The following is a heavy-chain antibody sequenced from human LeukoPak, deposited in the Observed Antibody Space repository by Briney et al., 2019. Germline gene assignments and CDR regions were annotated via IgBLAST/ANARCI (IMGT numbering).Heavy chain of an antibody. CDR1: GGSFSYYY. Sequence: SETLSLTCAVYGGSFSYYYCTWIRQPPGKGLEWIGEIHPRGSTYYNPSLMSRVTLSLDTSKNQFSLRLSSVTAADTAVYFCARGLDPYKSGLDWGQGTLVTVSS. CDR2: IHPRGST. D-gene: IGHD1-26*01. V-gene: IGHV4-34*01. J-gene: IGHJ4*02. CDR3: ARGLDPYKSGLD.